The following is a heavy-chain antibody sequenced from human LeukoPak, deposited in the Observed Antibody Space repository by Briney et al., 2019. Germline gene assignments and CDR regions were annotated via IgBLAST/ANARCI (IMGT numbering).Heavy chain of an antibody. V-gene: IGHV4-4*07. D-gene: IGHD5-18*01. J-gene: IGHJ3*02. Sequence: SETLSLTCTVSGGSISSYYWSWIRQPAGTALEWIGRIYTSGTITYNPSLKSRVTMSVDTSKNQFSLKLSSVTAADTAVYYCARVKYSKKAFDIWGQGTMVTVSS. CDR2: IYTSGTI. CDR3: ARVKYSKKAFDI. CDR1: GGSISSYY.